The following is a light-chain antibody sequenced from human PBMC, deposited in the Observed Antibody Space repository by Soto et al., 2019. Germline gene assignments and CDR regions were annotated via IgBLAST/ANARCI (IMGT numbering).Light chain of an antibody. CDR3: QQYHSYWT. J-gene: IGKJ1*01. Sequence: DVQLTQSPSSLSASVGDIVTITFRASQNIRSRLAWFQQKPGKAPKLLIYDASSLESGVPQRFSGSGSGTEFTLTISSLQTDDFSTYYWQQYHSYWTFGQGTKVDIK. V-gene: IGKV1-5*01. CDR1: QNIRSR. CDR2: DAS.